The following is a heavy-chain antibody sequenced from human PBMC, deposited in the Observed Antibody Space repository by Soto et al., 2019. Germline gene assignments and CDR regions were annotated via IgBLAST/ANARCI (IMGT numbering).Heavy chain of an antibody. Sequence: ASVKVSCKASGYTFTSYGISWVRQAPGQGLEWMGWISAYNGNTNYAQKLQGRVTMTTDTSTSTAYMELRSLRSDDTAVYYCARPYYYDSSGYYYFDYWGQEPWSPSPQ. D-gene: IGHD3-22*01. V-gene: IGHV1-18*01. CDR3: ARPYYYDSSGYYYFDY. CDR2: ISAYNGNT. J-gene: IGHJ4*01. CDR1: GYTFTSYG.